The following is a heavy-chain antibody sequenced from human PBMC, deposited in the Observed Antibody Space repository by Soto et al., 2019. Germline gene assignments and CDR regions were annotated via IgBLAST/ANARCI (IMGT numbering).Heavy chain of an antibody. CDR2: IYHSGST. CDR3: ARVSNDSGDYTVYYFDY. V-gene: IGHV4-30-2*01. D-gene: IGHD4-17*01. CDR1: GGSISSGGYS. J-gene: IGHJ4*02. Sequence: TLSLSFAASGGSISSGGYSWSWIRQAPGKGLESIGYIYHSGSTYYNPSLKSRVTISVDRSKNQFSLKLSSVTAADTAVYYCARVSNDSGDYTVYYFDYWGQGTLVTVSS.